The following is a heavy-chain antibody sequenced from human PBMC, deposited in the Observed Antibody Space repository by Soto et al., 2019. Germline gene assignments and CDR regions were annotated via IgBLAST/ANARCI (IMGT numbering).Heavy chain of an antibody. Sequence: QVQLVQSGAEVKKPGASVKVYCKASGYTFVAFDIAWVRQASGQGLEWVGWVNPDTGDTAYKREFQGRLSMTRDTSINTVYMELSSLTPDDTAMYFCVRQAGGASTPGDDYWGQGTLVTVSP. CDR1: GYTFVAFD. V-gene: IGHV1-8*01. D-gene: IGHD2-15*01. CDR2: VNPDTGDT. CDR3: VRQAGGASTPGDDY. J-gene: IGHJ4*02.